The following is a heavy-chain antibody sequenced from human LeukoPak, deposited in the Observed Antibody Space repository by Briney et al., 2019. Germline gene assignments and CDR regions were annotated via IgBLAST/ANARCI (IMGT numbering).Heavy chain of an antibody. V-gene: IGHV4-59*12. CDR2: IYYSGST. J-gene: IGHJ3*02. Sequence: SETLSLTCTVSGGSISSYYWSWIRQPPGKGLEWIGYIYYSGSTNYNPSLKSRVTISVDTSKNQFSLKLSSVTAADTAVYYCAREEGEGGDAFDIWGQGTMVTVSS. CDR1: GGSISSYY. CDR3: AREEGEGGDAFDI.